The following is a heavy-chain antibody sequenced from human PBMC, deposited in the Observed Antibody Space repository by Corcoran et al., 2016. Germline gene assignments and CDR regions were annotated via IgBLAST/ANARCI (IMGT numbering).Heavy chain of an antibody. Sequence: QVQLVQSGAEVKKPGSSMKVSCKASGGTFSSYAISWVRQAPGQGLEWMGGIIPIFGTANYAQKFQDRVTITADESTSTAYMEVSSLSSEDTAVYYCARDSYGSGSDWSYSYYIMDVWGQGTTVTVSS. J-gene: IGHJ6*02. V-gene: IGHV1-69*01. CDR3: ARDSYGSGSDWSYSYYIMDV. CDR2: IIPIFGTA. D-gene: IGHD3-10*01. CDR1: GGTFSSYA.